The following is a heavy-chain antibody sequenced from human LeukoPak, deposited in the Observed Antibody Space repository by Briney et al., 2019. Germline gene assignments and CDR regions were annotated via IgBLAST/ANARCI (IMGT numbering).Heavy chain of an antibody. CDR2: IYYSGST. Sequence: SETLSLTCTVSGGSISGYYWSWIRQPPGKGLEWIGYIYYSGSTNYNPSLKSRVTISVDTSKNQFSLKLSSVTAADTAVYYCARDRGEFDYWGQGTLVTVSS. CDR3: ARDRGEFDY. V-gene: IGHV4-59*01. J-gene: IGHJ4*02. D-gene: IGHD2-21*01. CDR1: GGSISGYY.